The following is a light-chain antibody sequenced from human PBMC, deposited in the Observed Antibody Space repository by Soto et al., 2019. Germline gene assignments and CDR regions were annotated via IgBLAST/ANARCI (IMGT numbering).Light chain of an antibody. CDR1: QSVSSK. CDR3: QHYNDWPPTWT. J-gene: IGKJ1*01. CDR2: GAS. V-gene: IGKV3-15*01. Sequence: EIVTTQSPATLSVSPGERATLSCRASQSVSSKLAWYQQKPGQAPRVLIYGASTRATGIPARFSGSGFGTEFTLTISSLQFEDFAVYYCQHYNDWPPTWTFGQGTRVEIK.